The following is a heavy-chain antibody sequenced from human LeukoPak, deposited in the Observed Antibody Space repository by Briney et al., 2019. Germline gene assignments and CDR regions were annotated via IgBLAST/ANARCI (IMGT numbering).Heavy chain of an antibody. V-gene: IGHV3-15*01. J-gene: IGHJ1*01. CDR1: GFTFSNAW. Sequence: GGSLRLSCAASGFTFSNAWISWVRQAPGKGLEWVGRIKSKTDGGTTDYAAPVKGRFTISRDDSKNTLYLQMNSLKTEDTAVYYCTTLSSGWYVAEYFQHWGQGTLVTVSP. D-gene: IGHD6-19*01. CDR3: TTLSSGWYVAEYFQH. CDR2: IKSKTDGGTT.